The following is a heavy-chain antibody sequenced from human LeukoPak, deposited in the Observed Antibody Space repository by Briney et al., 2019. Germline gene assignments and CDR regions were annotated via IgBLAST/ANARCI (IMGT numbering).Heavy chain of an antibody. J-gene: IGHJ4*02. Sequence: TGGSLRLSCAASGFTFSSYSMSWVRQAPGKGLEWVANIKQDGSEKYYVDSVKGRFTISRDNAKNSLFLQMDSLRAEDTAVYYCARDRSGSPDFWSGSDYWGQGTLVTVSS. CDR2: IKQDGSEK. CDR3: ARDRSGSPDFWSGSDY. D-gene: IGHD3-3*01. CDR1: GFTFSSYS. V-gene: IGHV3-7*01.